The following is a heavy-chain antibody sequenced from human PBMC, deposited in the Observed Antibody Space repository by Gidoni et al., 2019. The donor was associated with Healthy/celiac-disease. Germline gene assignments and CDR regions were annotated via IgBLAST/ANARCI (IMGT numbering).Heavy chain of an antibody. Sequence: EVQLVESGGVVVQPGGSLRLSGAASGFTLDDYTMHWVRQAPGKGLEWVSLISWDGGSTYYADSVKGRFTISRDNSKNSLYLQMNSLRTEDTALYYCAKDMGRGYYYGMDVWGQVTTVTVSS. CDR2: ISWDGGST. CDR3: AKDMGRGYYYGMDV. J-gene: IGHJ6*02. CDR1: GFTLDDYT. V-gene: IGHV3-43*01. D-gene: IGHD2-15*01.